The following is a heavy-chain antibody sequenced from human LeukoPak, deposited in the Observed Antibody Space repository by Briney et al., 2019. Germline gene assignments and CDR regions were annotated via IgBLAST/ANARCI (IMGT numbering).Heavy chain of an antibody. CDR2: INHSGST. Sequence: PSETLSLTCAVYGGSFSGYYWSWIRQPPGKGLEWIGEINHSGSTNYNPSLKSRVTISVDTSKNQFSLKLSSVTAADTAVYYCARPGWFGELLPDYWGQGTLVTVSS. J-gene: IGHJ4*02. CDR1: GGSFSGYY. D-gene: IGHD3-10*01. V-gene: IGHV4-34*01. CDR3: ARPGWFGELLPDY.